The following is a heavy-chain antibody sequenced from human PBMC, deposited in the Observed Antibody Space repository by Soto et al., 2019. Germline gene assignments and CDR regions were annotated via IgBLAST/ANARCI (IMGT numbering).Heavy chain of an antibody. CDR2: IIPILGIA. J-gene: IGHJ4*02. D-gene: IGHD6-6*01. V-gene: IGHV1-69*02. CDR1: GGTFSSYT. CDR3: ARYRYSSSSPIAY. Sequence: QVQLVQSGAEVKKPGSSVKVSCKASGGTFSSYTISWVRQAPGQRLEWMGRIIPILGIANYAQTFQGRVTITADKSTGTASMELSSLRSEDTAVYYCARYRYSSSSPIAYWGEGTLVTVSS.